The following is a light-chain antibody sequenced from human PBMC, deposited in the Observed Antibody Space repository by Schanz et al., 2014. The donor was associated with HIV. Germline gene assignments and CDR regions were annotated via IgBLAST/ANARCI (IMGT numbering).Light chain of an antibody. V-gene: IGLV1-44*01. Sequence: QSVLTQPPSASGTPGQRVTISCSGSSSNIRINTVNGAQQFPGTAPKLLIYSNSRRPSGVPDRFSGSKSGTSASLAITGLQAEDEADYYCQSYDNCLSASLFGGGTKLTVL. CDR2: SNS. CDR1: SSNIRINT. CDR3: QSYDNCLSASL. J-gene: IGLJ2*01.